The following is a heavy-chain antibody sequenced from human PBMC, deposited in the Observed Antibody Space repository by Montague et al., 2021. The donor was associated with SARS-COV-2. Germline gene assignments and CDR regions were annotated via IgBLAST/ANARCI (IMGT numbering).Heavy chain of an antibody. Sequence: SETLSLTCAVSGVSITSTHWLSLIRHPPGKGLVWIGEISYGGIATYNPSLKSRATISMDRSSNLFSLKLSSVTAADTAIYYCAAKVLTVPADYWGQGTLVTVS. CDR1: GVSITSTHW. J-gene: IGHJ4*02. CDR3: AAKVLTVPADY. V-gene: IGHV4-4*02. CDR2: ISYGGIA. D-gene: IGHD4-11*01.